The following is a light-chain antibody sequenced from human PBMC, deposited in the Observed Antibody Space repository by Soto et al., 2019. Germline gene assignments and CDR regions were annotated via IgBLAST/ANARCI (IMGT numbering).Light chain of an antibody. CDR2: EVR. Sequence: QSALTQPASVSGSLGQSITISCTGTGSDVGEYNYVSWYQQHPGKAPKLMIYEVRNRPSGVSNRFSGSKSGNTASLTIAGLQAEDEADYYCSSYTSSSTWVFGGGTKVTVL. J-gene: IGLJ3*02. V-gene: IGLV2-14*01. CDR3: SSYTSSSTWV. CDR1: GSDVGEYNY.